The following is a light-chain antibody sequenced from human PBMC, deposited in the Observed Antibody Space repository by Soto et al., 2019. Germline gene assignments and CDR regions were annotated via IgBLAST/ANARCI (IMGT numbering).Light chain of an antibody. CDR3: QQSYSTPLT. CDR2: AAS. J-gene: IGKJ4*01. V-gene: IGKV1-39*01. CDR1: QSISSY. Sequence: DIQMTQSPSSLSASVGDRVTITCRASQSISSYLNWYQQKPGKASKLLIYAASSLQSGVPSRFSGSGSGTDFTLTISSLQPEDFATYYCQQSYSTPLTVGGGTKVEIK.